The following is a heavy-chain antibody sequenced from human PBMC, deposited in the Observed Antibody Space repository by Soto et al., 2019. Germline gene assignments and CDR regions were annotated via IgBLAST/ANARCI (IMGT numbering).Heavy chain of an antibody. Sequence: SETLSLTCTVSGGSIRESGLYWGWIRQSPGKGLEWIGSIFFSGRTHYNPSLKSRVSISIDASKNQFSLNVISVTAADTGVYYCARNYCSSSSCYHLPWFDPWGQGTPVTVSS. CDR3: ARNYCSSSSCYHLPWFDP. CDR2: IFFSGRT. CDR1: GGSIRESGLY. V-gene: IGHV4-39*01. D-gene: IGHD2-2*01. J-gene: IGHJ5*02.